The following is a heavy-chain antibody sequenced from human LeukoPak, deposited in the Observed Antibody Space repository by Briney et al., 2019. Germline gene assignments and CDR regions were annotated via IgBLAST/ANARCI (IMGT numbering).Heavy chain of an antibody. J-gene: IGHJ4*02. CDR3: ASGSSSVFDY. CDR1: GFTFSSYS. D-gene: IGHD1-26*01. CDR2: ITYGSTYI. V-gene: IGHV3-21*01. Sequence: GGSLRLSCAASGFTFSSYSMNWVRQAPGKGLQWVSSITYGSTYIYYADSVKGRFTISRDNAKNSLYLQVNSLRAEDTAVYYCASGSSSVFDYWGQGTLVTVSS.